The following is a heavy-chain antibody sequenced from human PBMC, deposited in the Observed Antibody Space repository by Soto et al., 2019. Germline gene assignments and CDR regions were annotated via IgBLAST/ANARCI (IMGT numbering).Heavy chain of an antibody. CDR3: ARQTIAVAVYYYYGMDV. Sequence: GESLKISCKGSGYSFTSYWISWVRQRPGQGLEWMGRIDPSDSYSNYCTSFQGHVTISADKSISTAYLQWSSLKASDTAMYYCARQTIAVAVYYYYGMDVWGQGTTVAVSS. CDR1: GYSFTSYW. CDR2: IDPSDSYS. V-gene: IGHV5-10-1*01. D-gene: IGHD6-19*01. J-gene: IGHJ6*02.